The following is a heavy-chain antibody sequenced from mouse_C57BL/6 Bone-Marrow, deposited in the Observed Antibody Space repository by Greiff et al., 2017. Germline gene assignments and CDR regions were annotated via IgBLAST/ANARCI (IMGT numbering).Heavy chain of an antibody. CDR1: GFTFSSYG. J-gene: IGHJ2*01. Sequence: EVKLVESGGDLVKPGGSLKLSCAASGFTFSSYGMSWVRQTPDKRLEWVATISSGGSYTYYPDSVKGRFTISRDNAKNTLYLQMSSLKSEDTAMYYCARHIPPFDYWGQGTTLTVSS. CDR3: ARHIPPFDY. CDR2: ISSGGSYT. V-gene: IGHV5-6*01.